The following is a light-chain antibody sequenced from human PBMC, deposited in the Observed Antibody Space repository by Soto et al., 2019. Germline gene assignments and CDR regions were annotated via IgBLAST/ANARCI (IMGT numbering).Light chain of an antibody. V-gene: IGKV3-11*01. CDR3: QQRADWPWT. CDR1: QNIAIY. CDR2: DTF. Sequence: PGERATLSCRASQNIAIYLAWYQQKSGQSPRLLIYDTFNRAPGIPDRFSGSGSGTDFTLTISSLEPEDFAVYYCQQRADWPWTFGQGTTVEIK. J-gene: IGKJ1*01.